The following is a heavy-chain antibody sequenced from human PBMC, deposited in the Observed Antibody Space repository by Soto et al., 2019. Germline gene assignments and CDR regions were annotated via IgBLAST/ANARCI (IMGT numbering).Heavy chain of an antibody. CDR1: GYTFTNYA. V-gene: IGHV1-3*01. D-gene: IGHD2-21*02. J-gene: IGHJ5*02. Sequence: GASVKVSCKASGYTFTNYAMHWVRQAPGQRLEWMGWINAGNGNTKYSQNFQDRVTISRDTSASTAYMELSSLRSEDTAVYYCARVETGRVVTRPNWLDPWGQGTLVTVSS. CDR2: INAGNGNT. CDR3: ARVETGRVVTRPNWLDP.